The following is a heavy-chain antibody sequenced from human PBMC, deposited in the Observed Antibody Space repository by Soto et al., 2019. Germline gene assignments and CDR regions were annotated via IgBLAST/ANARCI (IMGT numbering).Heavy chain of an antibody. D-gene: IGHD3-10*02. CDR1: GGSFSGYY. J-gene: IGHJ5*02. CDR2: INHSGST. V-gene: IGHV4-34*01. CDR3: ARGYIRSDKNWFDP. Sequence: ASETLSLTCAVYGGSFSGYYWSWIRQPPGKGLEWIGEINHSGSTNYNPSLKSRVTISVDTSKNQFSLKLSSVTAADTAVYYCARGYIRSDKNWFDPWGQGTLVTVSS.